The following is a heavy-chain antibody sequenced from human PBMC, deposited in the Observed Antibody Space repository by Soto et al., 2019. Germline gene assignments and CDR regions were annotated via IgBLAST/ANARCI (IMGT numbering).Heavy chain of an antibody. D-gene: IGHD2-15*01. J-gene: IGHJ6*02. V-gene: IGHV4-39*01. CDR2: IYYSGST. Sequence: KPSETLSLTCTVSGGSISSSSYYWGWIRQPPGKGLEWIGSIYYSGSTYYNPSLKSRVTISVDTSKNQFSLKLSSVTAADTAVYYCATTAAKVYYYYGMDVWGQGTTVTVSS. CDR3: ATTAAKVYYYYGMDV. CDR1: GGSISSSSYY.